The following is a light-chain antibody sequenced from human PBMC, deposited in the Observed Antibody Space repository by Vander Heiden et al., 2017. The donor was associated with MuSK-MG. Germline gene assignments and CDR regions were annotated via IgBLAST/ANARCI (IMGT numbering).Light chain of an antibody. CDR3: MQALQTPRT. J-gene: IGKJ3*01. CDR2: LGS. CDR1: QSLLHSNGYNY. V-gene: IGKV2-28*01. Sequence: DIVMTQSPLSLPVTPGEPASISCRSSQSLLHSNGYNYLDWYLQKPGQSPQLLIYLGSNRASGVPDRCSGSGSGTDVTLKISRVEAEDVGVYYCMQALQTPRTFGPGTKVDIK.